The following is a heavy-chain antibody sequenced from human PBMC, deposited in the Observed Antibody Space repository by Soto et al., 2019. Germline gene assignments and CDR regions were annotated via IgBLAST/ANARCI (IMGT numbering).Heavy chain of an antibody. V-gene: IGHV1-46*01. D-gene: IGHD6-19*01. J-gene: IGHJ5*02. CDR2: INPSGGCT. CDR3: ARDSGIAVAGSHFDP. Sequence: ASVKVSCKASGYTFTSYYMHWGRQAPGQGLEWMGIINPSGGCTSYAQKFQGRVTTTRDTSTSTVYMQLSSLRSEDTAVYYCARDSGIAVAGSHFDPWGQGTLVTVSS. CDR1: GYTFTSYY.